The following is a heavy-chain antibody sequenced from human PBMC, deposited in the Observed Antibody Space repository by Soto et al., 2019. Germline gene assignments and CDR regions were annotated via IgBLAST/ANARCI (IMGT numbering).Heavy chain of an antibody. CDR2: ISAYNGNT. CDR1: GYTFTSYG. Sequence: QVQLVQSGAEVKKPGASVKVSCKASGYTFTSYGISWVRQAPGQGLERMGWISAYNGNTNYAQKLQGRVTMTTDTATSTAYIELRSLRSDDTAVYYCASDHARFSVGAKNMGNCWGQGSLVTFSS. D-gene: IGHD1-26*01. CDR3: ASDHARFSVGAKNMGNC. J-gene: IGHJ4*02. V-gene: IGHV1-18*01.